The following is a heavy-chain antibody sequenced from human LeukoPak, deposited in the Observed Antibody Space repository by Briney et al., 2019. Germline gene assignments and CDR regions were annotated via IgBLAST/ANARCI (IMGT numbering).Heavy chain of an antibody. J-gene: IGHJ5*02. CDR2: IYYSGST. V-gene: IGHV4-31*03. D-gene: IGHD3-3*01. Sequence: SETLSLTCTVSGGSISSGGHYWSWIRQHPGKGLEWIGYIYYSGSTYYNPSLKSRVTISVDTSKNQFSLKLSSVTAADTAVYYCARGLRFLEWLLSDNWFDPWGQGTLVTVSS. CDR3: ARGLRFLEWLLSDNWFDP. CDR1: GGSISSGGHY.